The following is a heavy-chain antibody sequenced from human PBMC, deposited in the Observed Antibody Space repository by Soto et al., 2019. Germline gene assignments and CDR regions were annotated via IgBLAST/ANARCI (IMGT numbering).Heavy chain of an antibody. CDR1: GFTFSDYY. Sequence: SLRLSCAASGFTFSDYYMNWIRQAPGRGLEWVSYISPAGTPTYYADSVKGRFTISRDNAKNSLYLQMNNLRAEDTAVYYCATSKLGVGDAFHIWGQGTMVTVSS. V-gene: IGHV3-11*01. CDR3: ATSKLGVGDAFHI. D-gene: IGHD3-16*01. CDR2: ISPAGTPT. J-gene: IGHJ3*02.